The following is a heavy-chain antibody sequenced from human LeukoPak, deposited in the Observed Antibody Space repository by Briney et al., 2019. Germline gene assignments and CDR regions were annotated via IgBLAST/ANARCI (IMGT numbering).Heavy chain of an antibody. CDR2: IYYSGST. D-gene: IGHD5-18*01. CDR1: GGSISSYY. J-gene: IGHJ4*02. CDR3: ARVVDTAMAFDY. Sequence: SEALSLTCPVSGGSISSYYWSWIRQPPGKGLEWIGYIYYSGSTNYNPSLKSRVTISVDTSKNQFSLKLSSVTAADTAVYYCARVVDTAMAFDYWGQGTLVTVSS. V-gene: IGHV4-59*01.